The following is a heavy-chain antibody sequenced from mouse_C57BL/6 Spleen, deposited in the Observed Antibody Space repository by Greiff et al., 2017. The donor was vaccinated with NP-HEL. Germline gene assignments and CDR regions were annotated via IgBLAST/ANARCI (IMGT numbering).Heavy chain of an antibody. CDR2: IDPETGGT. J-gene: IGHJ2*01. CDR1: GYTFTDYE. CDR3: TRPIYYYGSSYPYCDY. V-gene: IGHV1-15*01. Sequence: VQLQQSGAELVRPGASVTLSCKASGYTFTDYEMHWVKQTPVHGLEWIGAIDPETGGTAYNQKFQGKAILTADKSSSTAYMELRSLTSEDSAVYYCTRPIYYYGSSYPYCDYWGQGTTLTVSS. D-gene: IGHD1-1*01.